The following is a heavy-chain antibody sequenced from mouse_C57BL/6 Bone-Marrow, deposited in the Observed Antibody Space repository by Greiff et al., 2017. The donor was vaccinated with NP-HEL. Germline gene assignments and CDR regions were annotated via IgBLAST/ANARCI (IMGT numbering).Heavy chain of an antibody. D-gene: IGHD1-1*01. J-gene: IGHJ4*01. V-gene: IGHV1-81*01. CDR1: GYTFTSYG. CDR3: ARFITTVVDYYAMDY. CDR2: IYPRSGNT. Sequence: VKLMESGAELARPGASVKLSCKASGYTFTSYGISWVKQRTGQGLEWIGEIYPRSGNTYYNEKFKGKATLTADKSSSTAYMELRSLTSEDSAVYFCARFITTVVDYYAMDYWGQGTSVTVSS.